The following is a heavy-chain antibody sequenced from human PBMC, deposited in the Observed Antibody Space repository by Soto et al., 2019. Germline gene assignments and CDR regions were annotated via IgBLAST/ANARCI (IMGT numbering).Heavy chain of an antibody. V-gene: IGHV1-18*04. CDR2: ISAYNGNT. Sequence: ASVKVSCKASGYTFTSYGISCVRQAPGQVLEWMGWISAYNGNTNYAQKLQGRVTMTTDTSTSTAYMELRSLRSDDTAVYYCARDLRERGYSYGSFDYWGQGTLVTVSS. CDR3: ARDLRERGYSYGSFDY. D-gene: IGHD5-18*01. J-gene: IGHJ4*02. CDR1: GYTFTSYG.